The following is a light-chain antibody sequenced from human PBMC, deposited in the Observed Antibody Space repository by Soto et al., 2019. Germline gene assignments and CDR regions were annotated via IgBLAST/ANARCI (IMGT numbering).Light chain of an antibody. CDR1: ESVASDY. CDR3: QQYGSLPQT. CDR2: GAS. Sequence: EIVLTQSPGTLYLSPGERATLSCRASESVASDYLAWHQQKPGQAPRLLIFGASSRATGIPDRFSGSGSGTEFTLAISRLEPEDFAVYYFQQYGSLPQTLGQGTQVEIK. J-gene: IGKJ1*01. V-gene: IGKV3-20*01.